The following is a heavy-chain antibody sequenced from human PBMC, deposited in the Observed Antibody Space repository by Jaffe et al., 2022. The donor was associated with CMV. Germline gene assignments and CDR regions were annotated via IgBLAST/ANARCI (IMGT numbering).Heavy chain of an antibody. CDR3: ARQGYHGDYVYYYYMDV. D-gene: IGHD4-17*01. CDR2: IDPSDSYT. V-gene: IGHV5-10-1*03. CDR1: GYSFTSYW. J-gene: IGHJ6*03. Sequence: EVQLVQSGAEVKKPGESLRISCKGSGYSFTSYWISWVRQMPGKGLEWMGRIDPSDSYTNYSPSFQGHVTISADKSISTAYLQWSSLKASDTAMYYCARQGYHGDYVYYYYMDVWGKGTTVTVSS.